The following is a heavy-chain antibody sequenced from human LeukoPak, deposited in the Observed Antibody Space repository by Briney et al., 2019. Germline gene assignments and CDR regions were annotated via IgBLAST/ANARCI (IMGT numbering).Heavy chain of an antibody. Sequence: ASVTVSFKASGYTFTVYYMHWVRQAPGQGREGMGWINPNSGGTNYAQKFQGRVTMTRDTSISTAYMELSRLRSDDTAVYYCARDLEVGVYYYYYMDVWGKGTTVTVSS. CDR1: GYTFTVYY. J-gene: IGHJ6*03. D-gene: IGHD2-15*01. V-gene: IGHV1-2*02. CDR2: INPNSGGT. CDR3: ARDLEVGVYYYYYMDV.